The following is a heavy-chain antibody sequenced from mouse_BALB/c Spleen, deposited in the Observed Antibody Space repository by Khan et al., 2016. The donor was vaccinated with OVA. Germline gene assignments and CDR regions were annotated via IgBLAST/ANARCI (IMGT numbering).Heavy chain of an antibody. V-gene: IGHV1S81*02. Sequence: LQQSGAELVTPGASVRLSCKASGYTFTSYYLYWVKQRPGQGLEWIGDINPNNGGTNFNEKFKNKPTLTVDKSSSTAYRQHNSLTSVDSAVYYCSRSGYGSFAYWGQGTLVTVSA. CDR1: GYTFTSYY. J-gene: IGHJ3*01. CDR2: INPNNGGT. CDR3: SRSGYGSFAY. D-gene: IGHD2-2*01.